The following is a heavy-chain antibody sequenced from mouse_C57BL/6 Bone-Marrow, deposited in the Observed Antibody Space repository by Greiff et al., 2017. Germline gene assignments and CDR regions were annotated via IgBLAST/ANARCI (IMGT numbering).Heavy chain of an antibody. CDR2: IYPGDGDT. Sequence: VQLQQSGPELVKPGASVKISCTASGYAFSSYWMNWVQQRPGKGLEWIGRIYPGDGDTNYNGKFKGKATLTADKSSSTAYRQLSSLTSEDSAVYFCTPLLALDYWGQGTTLTVSS. CDR1: GYAFSSYW. V-gene: IGHV1-82*01. D-gene: IGHD2-12*01. J-gene: IGHJ2*01. CDR3: TPLLALDY.